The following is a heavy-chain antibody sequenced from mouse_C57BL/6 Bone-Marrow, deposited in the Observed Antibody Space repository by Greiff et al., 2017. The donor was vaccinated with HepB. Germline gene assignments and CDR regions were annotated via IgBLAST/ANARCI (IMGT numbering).Heavy chain of an antibody. CDR2: ISDGGSYT. CDR1: GFTFSSYA. V-gene: IGHV5-4*03. CDR3: ARKPPYYYGSTWFAY. D-gene: IGHD1-1*01. J-gene: IGHJ3*01. Sequence: EVKVVESGGGLVKPGGSLKLSCAASGFTFSSYAMSWVRQTPEKRLEWVATISDGGSYTYYPDNVKGRFTISRDNAKNNLYLQMSHLKSEDTAMYYCARKPPYYYGSTWFAYWGQGTLVTVSA.